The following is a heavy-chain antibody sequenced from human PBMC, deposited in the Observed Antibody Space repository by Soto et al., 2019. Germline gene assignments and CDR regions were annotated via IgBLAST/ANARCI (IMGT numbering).Heavy chain of an antibody. Sequence: QVQLVESGGGVVQPGRSLRLSCAASGFTFSSYGMHWVRQAPGKGLEWVAVIWYDGSNKYYADSVKGRFTISRDNSKNTLYLQMTSLRAEDTAVYYCARGWLRWDAGDYWGQGTLVTVSS. D-gene: IGHD5-12*01. CDR2: IWYDGSNK. CDR1: GFTFSSYG. CDR3: ARGWLRWDAGDY. V-gene: IGHV3-33*01. J-gene: IGHJ4*02.